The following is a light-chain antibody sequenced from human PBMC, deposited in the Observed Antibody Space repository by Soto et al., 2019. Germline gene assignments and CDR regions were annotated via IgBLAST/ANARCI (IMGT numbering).Light chain of an antibody. CDR2: GAS. J-gene: IGKJ4*01. CDR3: QQYSSSPLT. Sequence: EIVLTQSPGTLSLSPGERATLSCRASHSVSSSYLAWYQQKPGQAPRLLIYGASCRATGIPDRFSGSGSGTDFTLTISRLEPEDFAVYYCQQYSSSPLTFGGGTKVEIK. CDR1: HSVSSSY. V-gene: IGKV3-20*01.